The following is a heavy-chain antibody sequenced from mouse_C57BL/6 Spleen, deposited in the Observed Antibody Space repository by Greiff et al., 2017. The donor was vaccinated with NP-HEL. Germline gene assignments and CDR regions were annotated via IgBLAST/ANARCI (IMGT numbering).Heavy chain of an antibody. CDR2: IDPSDSYT. Sequence: QVQLQQSGAELVMPGASVKLSCKASGYTFTSYWMHWVKQRPGQGLEWIGEIDPSDSYTNYNQKFKGKSTLTVDKSSSTAYMQLSSLTSEDSAVYYCALIYYGNYFAMDYWGQGTSVTVSS. J-gene: IGHJ4*01. CDR3: ALIYYGNYFAMDY. CDR1: GYTFTSYW. V-gene: IGHV1-69*01. D-gene: IGHD2-1*01.